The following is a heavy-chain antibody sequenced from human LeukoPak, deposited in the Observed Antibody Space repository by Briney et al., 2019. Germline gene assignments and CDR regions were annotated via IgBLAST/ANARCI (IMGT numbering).Heavy chain of an antibody. V-gene: IGHV3-23*01. Sequence: GGSLRLSCAASGFSFSTYAMNWVRQAPGKGLEWVSAISGSDDSTYYAESVKGRFTISRDNSKNTLLLQMNSLRVEDTAVYYCAKDISDSYWGQGTLVTVSS. CDR2: ISGSDDST. D-gene: IGHD3-9*01. CDR1: GFSFSTYA. J-gene: IGHJ4*02. CDR3: AKDISDSY.